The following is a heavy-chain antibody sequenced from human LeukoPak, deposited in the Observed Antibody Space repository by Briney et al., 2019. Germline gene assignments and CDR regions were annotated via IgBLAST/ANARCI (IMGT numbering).Heavy chain of an antibody. CDR1: GYTFTSYD. Sequence: ASVKVSCKASGYTFTSYDINWVRQATGQGLEWMGWMNPNSGNTGYAQKFQGRVTITRNTSISTAYMELSSLRSEDTAVYYCARGSRITIFDYYYMDVWGKGTTVTVSS. CDR2: MNPNSGNT. D-gene: IGHD3-3*01. V-gene: IGHV1-8*03. J-gene: IGHJ6*03. CDR3: ARGSRITIFDYYYMDV.